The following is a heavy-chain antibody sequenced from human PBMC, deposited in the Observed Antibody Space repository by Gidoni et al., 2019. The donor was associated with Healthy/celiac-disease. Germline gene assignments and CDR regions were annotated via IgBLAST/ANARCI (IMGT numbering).Heavy chain of an antibody. V-gene: IGHV3-23*01. Sequence: EVQLLASGGGLVQPGGSLRLPCAASGFTFSSYAMSWVRQAPGKGLEWVSAISGSGGSTYYEDSVKGRFTISRDNSKNTLYLQMNSLRAEDTAVYYCAKDGVYGSGSYGYWGQGTLVTVSS. CDR1: GFTFSSYA. CDR3: AKDGVYGSGSYGY. D-gene: IGHD3-10*01. J-gene: IGHJ4*02. CDR2: ISGSGGST.